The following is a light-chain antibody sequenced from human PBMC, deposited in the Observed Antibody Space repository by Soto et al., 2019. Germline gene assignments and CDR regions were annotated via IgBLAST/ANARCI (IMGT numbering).Light chain of an antibody. CDR3: QSHDSSLNSWV. J-gene: IGLJ3*02. V-gene: IGLV1-40*01. CDR2: SNT. Sequence: QSVLTQPPSMSGAPGQRVTISCTGSSSNLGAGYDVHWYQLLPGTAPKLLIYSNTNRPSGVPDRFSGSKSGTSASLAITGLQAEDEADYYCQSHDSSLNSWVFGGGTKLTVL. CDR1: SSNLGAGYD.